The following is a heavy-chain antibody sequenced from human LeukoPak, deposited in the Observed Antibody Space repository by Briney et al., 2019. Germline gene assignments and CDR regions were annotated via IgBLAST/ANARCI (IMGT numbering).Heavy chain of an antibody. CDR2: IYSGGSI. D-gene: IGHD3-16*01. CDR1: GLTVSSY. V-gene: IGHV3-66*01. Sequence: PGGSLRLSCAASGLTVSSYMSWVRQAPGKGLEWVSVIYSGGSIYYADSVKGRFTISRDKSKNTLYLQMNSLRAEDTAVYYCARDLSFGPYYYYYYGMDVWGQGTTVTVSS. J-gene: IGHJ6*02. CDR3: ARDLSFGPYYYYYYGMDV.